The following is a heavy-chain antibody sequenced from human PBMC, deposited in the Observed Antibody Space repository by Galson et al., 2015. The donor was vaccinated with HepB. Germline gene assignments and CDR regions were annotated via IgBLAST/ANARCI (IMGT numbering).Heavy chain of an antibody. CDR1: GFTFSNYG. V-gene: IGHV3-33*01. CDR2: IWYDGSKK. D-gene: IGHD3-10*01. Sequence: SLRLSCAASGFTFSNYGIHWVRQAPGKGLEWVAVIWYDGSKKYYADSVKGRFTISRDNSKNTVYLQMSSLRAEDTAVYYCARDPTMVRGVIRSLYFDYWGQGTLVTVSS. J-gene: IGHJ4*02. CDR3: ARDPTMVRGVIRSLYFDY.